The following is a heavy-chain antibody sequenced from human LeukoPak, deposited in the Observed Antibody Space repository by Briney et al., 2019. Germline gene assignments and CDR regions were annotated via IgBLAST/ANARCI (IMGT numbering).Heavy chain of an antibody. CDR1: GFTFDDYA. Sequence: PGGSLRLSCAASGFTFDDYAMHWVRQAPGKGLEWVSGISWNSGSIGYADSVKGRFTISRDNAKNSLYLQMNSLRAEDTALYYCARWDCTSDSCTSGIDYWGQGTPVTVSS. CDR3: ARWDCTSDSCTSGIDY. CDR2: ISWNSGSI. D-gene: IGHD2-2*01. J-gene: IGHJ4*02. V-gene: IGHV3-9*01.